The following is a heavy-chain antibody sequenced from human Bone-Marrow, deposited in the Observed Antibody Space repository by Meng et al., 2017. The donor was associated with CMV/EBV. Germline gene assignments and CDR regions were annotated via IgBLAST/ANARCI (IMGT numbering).Heavy chain of an antibody. CDR1: GGTFSSYA. Sequence: SVKVSCKASGGTFSSYAISWVRQAPGQGLEWMGGIIPIFGTANYAQKFQGRVTSTTYESTSTAYMELSSLRSEDTAVYYCARSCPNCIAAACTLLYAFDIWGQGTMVTVSS. J-gene: IGHJ3*02. CDR3: ARSCPNCIAAACTLLYAFDI. V-gene: IGHV1-69*05. D-gene: IGHD6-13*01. CDR2: IIPIFGTA.